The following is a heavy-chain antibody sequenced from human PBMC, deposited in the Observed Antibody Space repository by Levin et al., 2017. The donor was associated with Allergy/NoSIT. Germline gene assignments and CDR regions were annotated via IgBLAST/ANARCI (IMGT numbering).Heavy chain of an antibody. CDR3: ARTSFATVTHGAFDL. J-gene: IGHJ3*01. Sequence: PGGSLRLSCAASGFNVSNYYMTWVRQAPGKGLEWVSVIHSDSNTYCADSVKGRFTISRDESKNTLHLQMNRLRAEDTAVYYCARTSFATVTHGAFDLWGQGTMVTVSS. CDR1: GFNVSNYY. CDR2: IHSDSNT. D-gene: IGHD4-17*01. V-gene: IGHV3-53*01.